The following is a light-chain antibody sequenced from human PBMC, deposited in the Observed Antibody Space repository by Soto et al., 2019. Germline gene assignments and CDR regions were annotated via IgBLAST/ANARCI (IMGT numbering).Light chain of an antibody. V-gene: IGLV2-14*01. J-gene: IGLJ1*01. CDR2: DVS. CDR3: SSYTSSSTVWV. Sequence: QSALTQPASVSGSPGQSITISCTGTSSDVGGYNYVSWYQQHPGKAPKLMIYDVSNRPSGVSNRFSGSKSGNTASLTISGLQAEGEADYYCSSYTSSSTVWVFGTGTKVTVL. CDR1: SSDVGGYNY.